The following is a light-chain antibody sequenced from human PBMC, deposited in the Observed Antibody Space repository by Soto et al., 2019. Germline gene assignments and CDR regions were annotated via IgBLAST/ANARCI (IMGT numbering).Light chain of an antibody. CDR1: QDISKY. CDR3: QEFDNLPLT. CDR2: DVS. Sequence: DIQMTQSPSSLSASVGDRVTITSQASQDISKYLNRYQQKPGKAPKILIYDVSVLEAGVASRVSGGVSGTQFTLTISSLQAEDAATYYFQEFDNLPLTFAGGNKVEIK. J-gene: IGKJ4*02. V-gene: IGKV1-33*01.